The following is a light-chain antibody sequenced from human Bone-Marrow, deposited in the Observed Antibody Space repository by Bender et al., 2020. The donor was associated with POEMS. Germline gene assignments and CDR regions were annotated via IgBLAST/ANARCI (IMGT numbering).Light chain of an antibody. J-gene: IGLJ1*01. CDR3: ASHTTTSTAYV. Sequence: QSALTQPASVSGSPGQSITISCTGTSSDVGAYSYVSWYQQHPGKVPKLMIFGVNYRPSGVSNRFSGSQSGNTASLTISGLQAEDEADYFCASHTTTSTAYVFGSGTRVTVL. CDR1: SSDVGAYSY. V-gene: IGLV2-14*03. CDR2: GVN.